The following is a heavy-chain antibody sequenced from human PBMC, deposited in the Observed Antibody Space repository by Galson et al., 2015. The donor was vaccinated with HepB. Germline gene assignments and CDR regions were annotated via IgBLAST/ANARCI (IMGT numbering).Heavy chain of an antibody. CDR3: AKVFPEKTDGWYRQALYYFDS. Sequence: SLRLSCAVSGFTFSNYWMSWVRQAPGKGLEWVSAITPSGDNTYSADSVKGRFTISRDNSQNTLFLQMNSLGADDTAIYFCAKVFPEKTDGWYRQALYYFDSWGQGTRVTVSS. D-gene: IGHD6-19*01. CDR1: GFTFSNYW. CDR2: ITPSGDNT. V-gene: IGHV3-23*01. J-gene: IGHJ4*02.